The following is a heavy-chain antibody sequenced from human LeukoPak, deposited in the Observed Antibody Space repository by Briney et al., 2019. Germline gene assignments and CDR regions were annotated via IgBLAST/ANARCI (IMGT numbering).Heavy chain of an antibody. V-gene: IGHV1-2*02. CDR3: ARGYEYGWYDP. Sequence: ASVKVSCKASGFTFTGYDMHWVPQAPGQGLEWMGWINPNRVATKSAQKFQGRVTMTRDKSISPGFMELNSLRSDDAAFYYCARGYEYGWYDPWGQGTLVTVSS. CDR2: INPNRVAT. D-gene: IGHD3-16*01. CDR1: GFTFTGYD. J-gene: IGHJ5*02.